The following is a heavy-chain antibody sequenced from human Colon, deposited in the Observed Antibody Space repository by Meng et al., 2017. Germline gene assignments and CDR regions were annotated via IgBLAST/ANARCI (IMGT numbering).Heavy chain of an antibody. J-gene: IGHJ5*02. CDR2: INHGGST. D-gene: IGHD2/OR15-2a*01. CDR3: ARRNSNNWFDP. CDR1: GRSSGNYF. Sequence: QEWGVGLLKPSGHRSLTCAVDGRSSGNYFWNWIRQAPGKGLEWIGEINHGGSTNYNPSLKSRVTISLDMSKNQFSLNLTSVTAADTAVYYCARRNSNNWFDPWGQGILVIVSS. V-gene: IGHV4-34*01.